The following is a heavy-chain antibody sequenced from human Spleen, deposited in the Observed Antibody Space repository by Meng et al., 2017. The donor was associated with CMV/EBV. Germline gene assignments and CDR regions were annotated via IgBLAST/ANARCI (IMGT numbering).Heavy chain of an antibody. J-gene: IGHJ4*02. Sequence: YGCPFTVFAMSWVRQAPGKGLEWISAITGDGRTFYADSVKGHFTVSRDNSKNTLYLQLNSLRAEDTAVYYCAKGEDDSLFWLGLFDSWGQGTLVTVSS. CDR1: GCPFTVFA. V-gene: IGHV3-23*01. D-gene: IGHD2-8*02. CDR3: AKGEDDSLFWLGLFDS. CDR2: ITGDGRT.